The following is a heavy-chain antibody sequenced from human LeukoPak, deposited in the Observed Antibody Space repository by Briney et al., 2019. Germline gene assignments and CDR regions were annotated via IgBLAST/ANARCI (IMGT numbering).Heavy chain of an antibody. V-gene: IGHV4-59*01. CDR2: IYYSGST. D-gene: IGHD6-19*01. J-gene: IGHJ4*02. CDR1: GGPISGYY. Sequence: PSETLSLTCTVSGGPISGYYWNWIRQPPGMGLEWIGYIYYSGSTNYNPSLKSRVTISLDTPNNQFSLKLSSVTAADTAVYYCARSIGWPFDFWGQGTLVTVSS. CDR3: ARSIGWPFDF.